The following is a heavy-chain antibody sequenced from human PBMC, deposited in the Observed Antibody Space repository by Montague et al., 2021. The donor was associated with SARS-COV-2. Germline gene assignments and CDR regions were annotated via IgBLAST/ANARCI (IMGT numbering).Heavy chain of an antibody. J-gene: IGHJ2*01. Sequence: SETLSLTCTVSGGSISTYYWCWIRKPPGKGQERIGNIYYSGSTNYSSSXXRRVTISVDTSKNQFSLKLSSVTAADTAVYYCARDGYNAHQNYWYFDLWGRGTLVTVSS. CDR1: GGSISTYY. CDR2: IYYSGST. V-gene: IGHV4-59*12. D-gene: IGHD5-24*01. CDR3: ARDGYNAHQNYWYFDL.